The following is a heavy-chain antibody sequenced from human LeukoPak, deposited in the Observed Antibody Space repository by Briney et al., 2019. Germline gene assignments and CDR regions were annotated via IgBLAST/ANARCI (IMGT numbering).Heavy chain of an antibody. CDR2: ISYDGSNK. V-gene: IGHV3-30-3*01. Sequence: PGGSLRLSCAASGFTFSSYAMHWVRQALGKGLEWVAVISYDGSNKYYADSVKGRFTISRDNSKNTLYLQMNSLRAEDTAVYYCARDNEKWELLSGAFDIWGQGTMVTVSS. J-gene: IGHJ3*02. D-gene: IGHD1-26*01. CDR3: ARDNEKWELLSGAFDI. CDR1: GFTFSSYA.